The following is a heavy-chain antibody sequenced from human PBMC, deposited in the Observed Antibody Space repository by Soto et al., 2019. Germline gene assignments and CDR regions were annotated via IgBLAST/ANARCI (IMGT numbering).Heavy chain of an antibody. CDR2: ISSSSSYI. J-gene: IGHJ6*02. V-gene: IGHV3-21*01. CDR3: AREMATIWVNYYYYYGMDV. D-gene: IGHD5-12*01. CDR1: GFTFSSYS. Sequence: GGSLRLSCAASGFTFSSYSMNWVRQAPGKGLEWVSSISSSSSYIYYADSVKGRFTISRDNAKNSLYLQMNSLRAEDTAVYYCAREMATIWVNYYYYYGMDVWGQGTTVTVSS.